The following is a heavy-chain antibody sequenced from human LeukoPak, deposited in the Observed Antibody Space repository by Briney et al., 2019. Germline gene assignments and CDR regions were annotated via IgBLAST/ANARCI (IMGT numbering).Heavy chain of an antibody. CDR3: ARESRDSSGYHWGAFDI. CDR2: ISSSSSYI. V-gene: IGHV3-21*01. CDR1: GFTFSSYS. J-gene: IGHJ3*02. D-gene: IGHD3-22*01. Sequence: GGSLRLSCAASGFTFSSYSMNWVRQAPGKGLEWVSSISSSSSYIYYASSVKGRFTISRDNAKNSLYLQMNSLRAEDTAVYYCARESRDSSGYHWGAFDIWGQGTMVTVSS.